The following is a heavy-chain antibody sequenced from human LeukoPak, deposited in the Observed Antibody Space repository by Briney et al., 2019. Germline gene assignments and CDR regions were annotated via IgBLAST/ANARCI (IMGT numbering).Heavy chain of an antibody. J-gene: IGHJ4*02. Sequence: GASVKVSCKVSGYIFTELSMHWVRQAPGKGLEWMGGFNPEDGESFYAQKFQGRVTLTEDTSADTAYMELSSLTFEDTAVYYCATDGPGDYLNHWGQGTLVTVSS. V-gene: IGHV1-24*01. CDR1: GYIFTELS. CDR2: FNPEDGES. CDR3: ATDGPGDYLNH. D-gene: IGHD4-17*01.